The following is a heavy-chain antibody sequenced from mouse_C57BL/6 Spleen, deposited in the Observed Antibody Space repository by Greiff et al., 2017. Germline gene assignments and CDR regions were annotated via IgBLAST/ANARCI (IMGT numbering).Heavy chain of an antibody. V-gene: IGHV1-39*01. CDR3: ARRIYYDYEHYAMDY. CDR1: GYSFTDYN. CDR2: INPNYGTT. J-gene: IGHJ4*01. Sequence: EVKLQESGPELVKPGASVKISCKASGYSFTDYNMNWVKQSNGKSLEWIGVINPNYGTTSYNQKFKGKATLTVDQSSSTAYMQLNSLTSEDSAVYYCARRIYYDYEHYAMDYWGQGTSVTVSS. D-gene: IGHD2-4*01.